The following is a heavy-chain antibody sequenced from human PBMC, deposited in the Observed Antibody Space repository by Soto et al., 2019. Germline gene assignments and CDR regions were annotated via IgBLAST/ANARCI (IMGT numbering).Heavy chain of an antibody. D-gene: IGHD1-26*01. CDR1: GASIRSNY. Sequence: QVQLQESGPGLVRPSETLSLTCTVSGASIRSNYWSWIRQPPGKGLEWIGFIHHSGSTNYNPSLKSRLTMSVDTSKTQFSLKLSSVTAADTAVYYCARGDSGSLRPHFDYWGQGTLVTVSS. CDR2: IHHSGST. CDR3: ARGDSGSLRPHFDY. J-gene: IGHJ4*02. V-gene: IGHV4-59*01.